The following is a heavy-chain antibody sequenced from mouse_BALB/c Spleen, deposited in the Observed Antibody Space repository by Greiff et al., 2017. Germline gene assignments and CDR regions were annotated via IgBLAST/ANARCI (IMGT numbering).Heavy chain of an antibody. D-gene: IGHD1-1*01. CDR2: ISSGGSYT. CDR3: ARPHYYGSSPWYFDV. J-gene: IGHJ1*01. Sequence: EVKLVESGGDLVKPGGSLKLSCAASGFTFSSYGMSWVRQTPDKRLEWVATISSGGSYTYYPDSVKGRFTISRDNAKNTLYLQMSSLKSEDTAMYYCARPHYYGSSPWYFDVWGAATTVTVSS. V-gene: IGHV5-6*01. CDR1: GFTFSSYG.